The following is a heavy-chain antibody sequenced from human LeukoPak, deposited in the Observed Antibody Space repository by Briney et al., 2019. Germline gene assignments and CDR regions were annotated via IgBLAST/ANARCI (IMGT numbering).Heavy chain of an antibody. CDR1: GFTFSSYA. Sequence: PGGSLRLSCAASGFTFSSYAMTWVRQAPGKGLEWVSGISGSGGSTYYADSVKGRFTASRDNSKKTVYLQMNSLRAEDTAVYYCAKETVVVVAATPDAFDIWGQGTMVTVSS. CDR2: ISGSGGST. J-gene: IGHJ3*02. CDR3: AKETVVVVAATPDAFDI. V-gene: IGHV3-23*01. D-gene: IGHD2-15*01.